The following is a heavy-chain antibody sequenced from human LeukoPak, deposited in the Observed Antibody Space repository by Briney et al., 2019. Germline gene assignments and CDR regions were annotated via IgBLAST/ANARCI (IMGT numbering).Heavy chain of an antibody. Sequence: TSETLSLTCTVSGGSISSGGYYWSWIRQPPGKGLEWIGYIYHSGSTYYNPSLKSRVTISVDRSKNQFSLKLSSVTAADTAVYYCARDKEGASDYWGQGTLVTVSS. CDR2: IYHSGST. V-gene: IGHV4-30-2*01. D-gene: IGHD3-16*01. J-gene: IGHJ4*02. CDR3: ARDKEGASDY. CDR1: GGSISSGGYY.